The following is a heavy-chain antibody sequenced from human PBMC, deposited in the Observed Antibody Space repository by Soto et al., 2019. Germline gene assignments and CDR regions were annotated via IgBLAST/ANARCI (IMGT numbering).Heavy chain of an antibody. Sequence: PGGSLRLSCAASGFTFSSYEMNWVRQAPGKGLEWVSYISSSGSTIYYADSVKGRFTISRDNAKNSLYLQMNSLRAEDTAVYYCARDLLSTAPKSPCWGQGTLVTVSS. V-gene: IGHV3-48*03. CDR1: GFTFSSYE. D-gene: IGHD4-17*01. J-gene: IGHJ4*02. CDR2: ISSSGSTI. CDR3: ARDLLSTAPKSPC.